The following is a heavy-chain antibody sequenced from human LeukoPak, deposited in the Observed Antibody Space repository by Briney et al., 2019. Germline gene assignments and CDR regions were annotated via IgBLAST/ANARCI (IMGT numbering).Heavy chain of an antibody. V-gene: IGHV4-39*01. CDR3: ARMRTIFDY. J-gene: IGHJ4*02. D-gene: IGHD4/OR15-4a*01. CDR1: GGSISSSSSYY. Sequence: SETLSLTCTVSGGSISSSSSYYWGWIRQPPGKGLEWIGSIYYSGSTYYNPSLKSRVTISVDTSKNQFSLKLSSVTAADTAVYYCARMRTIFDYWGQGTLVTVSS. CDR2: IYYSGST.